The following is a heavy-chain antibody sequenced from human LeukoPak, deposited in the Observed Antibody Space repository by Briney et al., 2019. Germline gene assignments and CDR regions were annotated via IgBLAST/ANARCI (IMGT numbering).Heavy chain of an antibody. D-gene: IGHD1-7*01. Sequence: GGPLRLSCAASGLTFSNAWVSWVRQAPGKGLEWVGRIKSKTEGETIDYAAPVRGRFTISRDDSKNTLYLQMNNLKTEDTAVYYCTTDGVVTGTTASDYWGQGTLVTVSS. V-gene: IGHV3-15*01. CDR3: TTDGVVTGTTASDY. CDR1: GLTFSNAW. J-gene: IGHJ4*02. CDR2: IKSKTEGETI.